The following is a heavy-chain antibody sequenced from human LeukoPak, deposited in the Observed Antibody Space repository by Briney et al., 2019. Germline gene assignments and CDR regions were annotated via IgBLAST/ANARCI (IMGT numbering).Heavy chain of an antibody. CDR1: GFTFDTYA. CDR2: ISSGGTYI. J-gene: IGHJ4*02. D-gene: IGHD2-15*01. Sequence: GGSLRLSCAASGFTFDTYAMTWVRQAPGKGLEWVSSISSGGTYIYYAESFRGRSTISRDNTKNFLYLQLSTLRVEDTAVYYCARDRPTGRSRGVVVQWGQGTLVTVSS. V-gene: IGHV3-21*01. CDR3: ARDRPTGRSRGVVVQ.